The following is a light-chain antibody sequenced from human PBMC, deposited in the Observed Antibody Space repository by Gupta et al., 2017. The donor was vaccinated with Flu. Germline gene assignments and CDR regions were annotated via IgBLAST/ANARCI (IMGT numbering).Light chain of an antibody. CDR3: QQYNNWPFT. J-gene: IGKJ5*01. V-gene: IGKV3-15*01. CDR1: QSVTSS. Sequence: EIVMTQSPATLSVSPGERATLSCRASQSVTSSLAWYHQRPGQAPRLLIYGASTRATGIPARFSGSGSGTEFTLTISSLQSEDFAFYYCQQYNNWPFTFGQGTRLEI. CDR2: GAS.